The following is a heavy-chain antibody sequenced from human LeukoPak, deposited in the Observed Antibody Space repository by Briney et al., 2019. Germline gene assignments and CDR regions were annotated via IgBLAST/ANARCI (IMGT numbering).Heavy chain of an antibody. CDR1: GGPISSGAYS. D-gene: IGHD2-2*01. CDR3: ARSTPPDYYGMDV. Sequence: SETLSLTCAVSGGPISSGAYSWNWIRQPPGKGLEWIGFIYHSGGTYYNPSLKSRVTISVDRSKNQFSLKLNSVTAADTAVYFCARSTPPDYYGMDVWGQGTTVTVSS. J-gene: IGHJ6*02. CDR2: IYHSGGT. V-gene: IGHV4-30-2*01.